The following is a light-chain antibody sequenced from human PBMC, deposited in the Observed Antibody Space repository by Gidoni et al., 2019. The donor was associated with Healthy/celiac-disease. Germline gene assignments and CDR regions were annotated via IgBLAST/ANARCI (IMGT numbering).Light chain of an antibody. CDR2: KAS. Sequence: DIQLTQSPSTLSASVGDRVTITCRASQSIRSWLAWYQQKPGKAPKLLIYKASSLESGVPSRFSGSGSGTEFTLTISSLQPDDFATSYCQQYNSPALTFGGGTKVEIK. J-gene: IGKJ4*01. V-gene: IGKV1-5*03. CDR1: QSIRSW. CDR3: QQYNSPALT.